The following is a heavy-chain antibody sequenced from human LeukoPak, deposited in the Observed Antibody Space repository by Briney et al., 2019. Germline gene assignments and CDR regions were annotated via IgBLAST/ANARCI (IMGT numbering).Heavy chain of an antibody. Sequence: GGSLRLSCAASGFXLNSHWIDWVRQGPGKGLEWVSYISSRGTTIYYADSVKGRFTISRDNAKNSLYLQMSSLKTEDTAFYYCAHAHCGGDCYGYNWFDPWGQGTLVTVSS. CDR1: GFXLNSHW. CDR2: ISSRGTTI. V-gene: IGHV3-48*03. CDR3: AHAHCGGDCYGYNWFDP. J-gene: IGHJ5*02. D-gene: IGHD2-21*02.